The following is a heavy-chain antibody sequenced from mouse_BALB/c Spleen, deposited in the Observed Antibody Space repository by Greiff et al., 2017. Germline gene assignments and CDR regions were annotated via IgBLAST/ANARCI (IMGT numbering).Heavy chain of an antibody. CDR2: ISYDGSN. CDR3: ARSYYGNAWFAY. Sequence: ASGPGLVKPSQSLSLTCSVTGYSITSGYFWTWIRQFPGNKLEWMGYISYDGSNNYNPSLKNRISITRDTSKNQFFLKLNSVTTEDTATYYCARSYYGNAWFAYWGQGTLVTVSA. V-gene: IGHV3-6*02. D-gene: IGHD2-10*01. CDR1: GYSITSGYF. J-gene: IGHJ3*01.